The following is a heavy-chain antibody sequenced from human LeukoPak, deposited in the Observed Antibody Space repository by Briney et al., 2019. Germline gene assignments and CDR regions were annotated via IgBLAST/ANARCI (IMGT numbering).Heavy chain of an antibody. D-gene: IGHD6-19*01. CDR3: ARDRSAQWLVRADFDY. V-gene: IGHV1-3*01. Sequence: GASVKVSCKASGYTFTSYAMHWVRQAPGQRLEWMGWINAGNGNTKYSQKFQGRVTITRDTSASTAYMELSSLRSEDTAVYYCARDRSAQWLVRADFDYWGQGTLVTVSS. CDR2: INAGNGNT. J-gene: IGHJ4*02. CDR1: GYTFTSYA.